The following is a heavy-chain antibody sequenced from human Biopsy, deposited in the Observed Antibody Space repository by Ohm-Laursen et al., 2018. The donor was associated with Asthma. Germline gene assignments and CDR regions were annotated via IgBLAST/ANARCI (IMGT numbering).Heavy chain of an antibody. CDR2: IYSGGGT. Sequence: LTLTCAASGSTVSPNGMSWVRQPPGKGLEWVSVIYSGGGTYYADSVQGRVTISRDNSKNTLSLQMNSLRAEDTAVYYCARAYGGSFFSGSFDIWGQGTMVTVSS. CDR3: ARAYGGSFFSGSFDI. J-gene: IGHJ3*02. D-gene: IGHD4-23*01. CDR1: GSTVSPNG. V-gene: IGHV3-53*01.